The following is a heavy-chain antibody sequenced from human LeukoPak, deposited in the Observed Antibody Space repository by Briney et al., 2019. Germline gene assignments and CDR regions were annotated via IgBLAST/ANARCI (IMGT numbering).Heavy chain of an antibody. J-gene: IGHJ4*02. V-gene: IGHV3-7*01. CDR2: IKQDGSET. Sequence: GGSLRLSCAASGFTFINYWMGWVRQAPGKGLEWVANIKQDGSETYYVDSVKGRFTISGDNAKNSLYLQMNSLRAEDTAVYYCARWGYTNGWFYSENWGQGTLVTVSS. CDR1: GFTFINYW. D-gene: IGHD6-19*01. CDR3: ARWGYTNGWFYSEN.